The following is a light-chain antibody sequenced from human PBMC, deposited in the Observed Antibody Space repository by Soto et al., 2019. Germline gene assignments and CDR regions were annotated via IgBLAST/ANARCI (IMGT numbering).Light chain of an antibody. CDR2: WSA. J-gene: IGKJ1*01. CDR3: QQYYSTPQGT. Sequence: QRANINYKVSQGVFYSSNKHHHLAWYQQKPGHPPQLVIDWSATRESGVPDRFSGSGSGTDFTLTISSLQAEDVAVYYCQQYYSTPQGTFGQGTKVDIK. V-gene: IGKV4-1*01. CDR1: QGVFYSSNKHHH.